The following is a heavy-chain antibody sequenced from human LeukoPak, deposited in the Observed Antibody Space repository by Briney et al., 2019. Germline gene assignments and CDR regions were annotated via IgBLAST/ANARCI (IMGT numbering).Heavy chain of an antibody. CDR1: GFTFSSYS. Sequence: GGSLRLSCAASGFTFSSYSMNWVRQAPGKGLEWVSSISSSSSYIYYADSVKGRFTISRDNAKNSLYLQMNSLRAEDTAVYYRARDTSGYGPDYYYMDVWGKGTTVTVSS. V-gene: IGHV3-21*01. J-gene: IGHJ6*03. CDR2: ISSSSSYI. CDR3: ARDTSGYGPDYYYMDV. D-gene: IGHD5-12*01.